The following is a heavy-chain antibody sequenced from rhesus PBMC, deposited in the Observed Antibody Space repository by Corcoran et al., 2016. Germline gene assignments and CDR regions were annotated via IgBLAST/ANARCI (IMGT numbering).Heavy chain of an antibody. D-gene: IGHD5-24*01. V-gene: IGHV4-173*01. CDR1: GGSISSNY. Sequence: QVQLQESGPGLVKPSETLSLTCAVSGGSISSNYWSWLREPPGKGLEWIGRISGSGGRPDYNPSRKSRVTISTETSKNQFSLKLSSVTAADTAVYYCARGRYSGYSLGYWGQGVLVTVSS. J-gene: IGHJ4*01. CDR3: ARGRYSGYSLGY. CDR2: ISGSGGRP.